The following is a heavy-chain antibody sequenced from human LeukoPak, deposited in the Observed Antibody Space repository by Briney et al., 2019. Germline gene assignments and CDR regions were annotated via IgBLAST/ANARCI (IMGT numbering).Heavy chain of an antibody. V-gene: IGHV4-61*02. CDR1: GGSIRSGNSY. Sequence: SETLSLTCAVSGGSIRSGNSYWSWIRQPAGKGLEWIGRIYTSGSTKYNPSLKSRVTISIDTAKNQFSLELSSVTAADTAVYYCARENMFCHDSRGYYLSYYFDYWGQGTLVTVSS. D-gene: IGHD3-22*01. J-gene: IGHJ4*02. CDR2: IYTSGST. CDR3: ARENMFCHDSRGYYLSYYFDY.